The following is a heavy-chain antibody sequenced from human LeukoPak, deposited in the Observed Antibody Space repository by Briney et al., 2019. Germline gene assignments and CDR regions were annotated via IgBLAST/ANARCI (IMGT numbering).Heavy chain of an antibody. CDR3: ARAGAYSSGVFAY. CDR1: GYTFTSYY. Sequence: ASVKVSCKASGYTFTSYYMHWVRQAPGQGLEWMGLINPSGGSPSYAQRFQGRTTMTRDTSTSTVYMEVSSLRSEDSAVYYCARAGAYSSGVFAYWGQGTLVTVSS. CDR2: INPSGGSP. D-gene: IGHD6-19*01. J-gene: IGHJ4*02. V-gene: IGHV1-46*01.